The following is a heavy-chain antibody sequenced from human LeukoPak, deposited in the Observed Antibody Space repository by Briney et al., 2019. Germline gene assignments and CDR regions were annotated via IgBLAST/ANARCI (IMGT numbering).Heavy chain of an antibody. CDR3: AKGVSSLVPATRVPDY. Sequence: PGGSLRLSCAASGFTFSSYAMNWVRQAPGKGLEGVSTIGAGSGSTYYADSVKGRFTISRDNSKNTLYLQMNSLRAEDTAVYYCAKGVSSLVPATRVPDYWGQGTLVTVSS. J-gene: IGHJ4*02. V-gene: IGHV3-23*01. D-gene: IGHD2-2*01. CDR2: IGAGSGST. CDR1: GFTFSSYA.